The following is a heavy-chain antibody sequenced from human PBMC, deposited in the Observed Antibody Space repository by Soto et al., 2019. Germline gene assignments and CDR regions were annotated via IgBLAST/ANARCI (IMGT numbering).Heavy chain of an antibody. CDR1: GFTFSSYG. D-gene: IGHD6-13*01. CDR3: ANGGFIVNSIAAAATNYYGMDV. J-gene: IGHJ6*02. V-gene: IGHV3-30*18. CDR2: ISYDGSNK. Sequence: QVQLVESGGGVVQPGRSLRLSCAASGFTFSSYGMHWVRQAPGKGLEWVAVISYDGSNKYYADSVKGRFTISRDNSKKSMFLQMNSLRAEDTAVYYCANGGFIVNSIAAAATNYYGMDVWGQGTTVTVSS.